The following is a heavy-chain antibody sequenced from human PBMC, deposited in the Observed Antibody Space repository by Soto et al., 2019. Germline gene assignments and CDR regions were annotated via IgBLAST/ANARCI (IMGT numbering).Heavy chain of an antibody. Sequence: SQTLSLTCAISGDSVSSNSAAWNWIRQSPSRGLEWLGRTYYRSKWYNDYAVSVKSRITINPDTSKNQFSLQLNSVTPEDTAVYYCARLGYCSSTSCSGGGMDVWGQGTTVTVSS. J-gene: IGHJ6*02. CDR1: GDSVSSNSAA. D-gene: IGHD2-2*01. CDR2: TYYRSKWYN. V-gene: IGHV6-1*01. CDR3: ARLGYCSSTSCSGGGMDV.